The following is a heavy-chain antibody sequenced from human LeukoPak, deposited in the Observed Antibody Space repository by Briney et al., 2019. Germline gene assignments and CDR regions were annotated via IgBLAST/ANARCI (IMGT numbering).Heavy chain of an antibody. V-gene: IGHV1-69*01. J-gene: IGHJ4*02. CDR2: IIPIFGTA. Sequence: GSSLNFCCKASGGTFSSYAISWVRQAHGQGLELMGGIIPIFGTANYAQKFQGRVTITADESTSTAYMELSSLRSEDTAVYYCARVGSLTVTAYDYWGQGTLVTVSS. CDR1: GGTFSSYA. CDR3: ARVGSLTVTAYDY. D-gene: IGHD2-21*02.